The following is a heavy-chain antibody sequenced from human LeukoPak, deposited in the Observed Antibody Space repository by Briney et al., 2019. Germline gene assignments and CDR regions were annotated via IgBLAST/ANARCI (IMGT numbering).Heavy chain of an antibody. CDR1: GYTFTGYY. V-gene: IGHV1-2*02. Sequence: ASAKVSCKASGYTFTGYYMHWVRQAPGQGLEWMGWINPNSGGTNYAQKFQGRVTMTRDTSISTAYMELSRLRSDDTAVYYCARATAFLLWFGELMGAFDIWGQGTMVTVSS. D-gene: IGHD3-10*01. CDR2: INPNSGGT. J-gene: IGHJ3*02. CDR3: ARATAFLLWFGELMGAFDI.